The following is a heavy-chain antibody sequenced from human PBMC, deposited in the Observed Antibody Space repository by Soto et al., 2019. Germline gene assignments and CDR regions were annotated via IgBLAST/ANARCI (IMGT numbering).Heavy chain of an antibody. Sequence: HPGGSLRLSCAASGFTFSSYDMHWVRQATGKGLEWVSAIGTAGDTYYPGSVKGRFTISRENAKNSLYLQMNSLRAGDTAVYYCARLDMTTALFDLWGRGTLVTVSS. J-gene: IGHJ2*01. CDR3: ARLDMTTALFDL. CDR1: GFTFSSYD. V-gene: IGHV3-13*01. CDR2: IGTAGDT. D-gene: IGHD4-17*01.